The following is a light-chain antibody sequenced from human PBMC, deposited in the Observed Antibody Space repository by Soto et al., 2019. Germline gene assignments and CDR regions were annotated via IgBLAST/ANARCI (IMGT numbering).Light chain of an antibody. CDR2: DAS. CDR1: QSVSSRS. V-gene: IGKV3-20*01. Sequence: EIVLTQSPGTLSLSPGERATLSCRASQSVSSRSLAWSQQNPGQAPRLLIYDASTRATGIPARFSGSGSGTDFKLTISGLETEDFAVYDCQHLGNSLWTFGQGTKGDIK. J-gene: IGKJ1*01. CDR3: QHLGNSLWT.